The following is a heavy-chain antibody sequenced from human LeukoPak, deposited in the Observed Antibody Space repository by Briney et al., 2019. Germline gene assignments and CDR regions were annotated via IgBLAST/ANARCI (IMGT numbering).Heavy chain of an antibody. CDR1: GFTFSSYA. D-gene: IGHD2-15*01. CDR3: TRVTYADGGYFDY. V-gene: IGHV3-21*01. J-gene: IGHJ4*02. CDR2: ISRSTNYT. Sequence: GGSLRLSCAASGFTFSSYAMRWVRQAPGKGLEWVSSISRSTNYTYYIDSVKGRFTISRDNAKNSLYLQMNSLTAEDTAVYYCTRVTYADGGYFDYWGQGTLVTVSS.